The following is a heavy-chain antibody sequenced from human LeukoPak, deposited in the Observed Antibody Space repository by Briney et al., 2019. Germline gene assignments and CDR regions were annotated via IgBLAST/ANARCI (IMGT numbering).Heavy chain of an antibody. D-gene: IGHD3-22*01. J-gene: IGHJ4*02. CDR2: ISSSSSYI. CDR1: GFTFSSYS. Sequence: GGSLRLSCAASGFTFSSYSMNWVRQAPGKGLEWVSLISSSSSYIHYADSVKGRFTISRDNAKKSLYLQMNSLRAEDTAVYYCARALYDGSGYYSHFDYWGQGTLVTVPS. V-gene: IGHV3-21*01. CDR3: ARALYDGSGYYSHFDY.